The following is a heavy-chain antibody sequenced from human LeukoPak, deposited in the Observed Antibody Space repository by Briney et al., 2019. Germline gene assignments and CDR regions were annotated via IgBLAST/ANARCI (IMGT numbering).Heavy chain of an antibody. CDR3: ANLYCSSTSCYTGKDY. Sequence: GGSLRLSCAASGFTFSSYGMHWVRQAPGKGLEWVAVIWYDGSNKYYADSVKGRFTISRDNAKNSLYLQMSSLRAEDTAVYYCANLYCSSTSCYTGKDYWGQGTLVTVSS. CDR1: GFTFSSYG. J-gene: IGHJ4*02. V-gene: IGHV3-33*03. D-gene: IGHD2-2*02. CDR2: IWYDGSNK.